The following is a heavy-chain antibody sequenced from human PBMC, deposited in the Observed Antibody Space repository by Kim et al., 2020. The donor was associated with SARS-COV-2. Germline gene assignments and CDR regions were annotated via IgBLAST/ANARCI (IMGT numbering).Heavy chain of an antibody. J-gene: IGHJ6*02. CDR2: MNPNSGNT. CDR1: GYTFTSYD. CDR3: ARDWMVRGANPGGYYYYGMDV. D-gene: IGHD3-10*01. Sequence: ASVKVSCKASGYTFTSYDINWVRQATGQGLEWMGWMNPNSGNTGYAQKFQGRVTMTRNTSISTAYMELSSLRSEDTAVSYCARDWMVRGANPGGYYYYGMDVWGQGTTVTVSS. V-gene: IGHV1-8*01.